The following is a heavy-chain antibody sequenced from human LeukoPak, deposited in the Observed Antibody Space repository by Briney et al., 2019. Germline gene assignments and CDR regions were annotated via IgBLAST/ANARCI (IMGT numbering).Heavy chain of an antibody. Sequence: GESLKISCQASGYIFTSSWIGWARQMPGKGLEWMGIIYPGDSDTRYSPSFQGQVTISADKSISTAYLQWSSLKASDTAMYYCARSHDRVEMATIPLGYWGQGTLVTVSS. CDR2: IYPGDSDT. V-gene: IGHV5-51*01. D-gene: IGHD5-24*01. CDR3: ARSHDRVEMATIPLGY. J-gene: IGHJ4*02. CDR1: GYIFTSSW.